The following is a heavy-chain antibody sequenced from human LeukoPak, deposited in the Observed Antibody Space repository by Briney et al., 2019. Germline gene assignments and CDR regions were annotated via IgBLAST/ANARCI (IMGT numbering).Heavy chain of an antibody. J-gene: IGHJ6*02. CDR3: AKTPVAGTDYGMDV. D-gene: IGHD6-19*01. CDR1: GFTFSSYA. V-gene: IGHV3-23*01. Sequence: GGSLRLSCAASGFTFSSYAMSWVRQAPGKGLEWVSAISGSGGSTYYADSVKGRFTISRDNSKNTLYLQMNSLRAEDTAVYYCAKTPVAGTDYGMDVWGQGTTVTVSS. CDR2: ISGSGGST.